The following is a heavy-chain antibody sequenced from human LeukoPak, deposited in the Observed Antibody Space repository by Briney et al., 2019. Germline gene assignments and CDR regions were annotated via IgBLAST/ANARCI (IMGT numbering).Heavy chain of an antibody. V-gene: IGHV3-21*01. CDR3: ARWDDLFLIDF. CDR2: ISTSSSSK. CDR1: GFTFSSYR. D-gene: IGHD3-9*01. Sequence: PGGSLRLSCAVSGFTFSSYRMSWVRQAPGKGLEWVSSISTSSSSKYYADPVKGRFTVSRDNAKNSLDLQMNSLRAEDTAVYYCARWDDLFLIDFWGQGTLVTVSS. J-gene: IGHJ4*02.